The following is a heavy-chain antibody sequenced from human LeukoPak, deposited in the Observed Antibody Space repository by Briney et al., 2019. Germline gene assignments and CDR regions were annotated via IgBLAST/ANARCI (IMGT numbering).Heavy chain of an antibody. J-gene: IGHJ4*02. V-gene: IGHV3-21*01. CDR1: GFTFSSYS. D-gene: IGHD2-21*02. CDR2: ISSSSSYI. Sequence: PGGSLRLSXAASGFTFSSYSMNWVRQAPGKGVEWVSCISSSSSYIYYADSVKGRFTISRDNAKNSLYLQMNSLRAEDTAVYYCARDQGTATSIFDYWGQGTLVTVSS. CDR3: ARDQGTATSIFDY.